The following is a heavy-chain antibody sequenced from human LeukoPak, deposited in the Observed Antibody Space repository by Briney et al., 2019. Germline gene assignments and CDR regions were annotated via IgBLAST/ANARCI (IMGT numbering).Heavy chain of an antibody. CDR1: GYTFTVYY. V-gene: IGHV1-2*02. Sequence: GASVKVSCKASGYTFTVYYMHWVRQAPGQGLEWMGWINPNSGGTNYAQKFQGRVTMTRDTSISTAYMELSRLRSDDTAVYYCARVLFYYGSGSSLGYWGQGTLVTVSS. J-gene: IGHJ4*02. CDR2: INPNSGGT. CDR3: ARVLFYYGSGSSLGY. D-gene: IGHD3-10*01.